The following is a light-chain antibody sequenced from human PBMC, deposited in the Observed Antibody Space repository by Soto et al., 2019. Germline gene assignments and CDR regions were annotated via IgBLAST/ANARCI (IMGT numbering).Light chain of an antibody. V-gene: IGKV1-9*01. CDR2: AAS. J-gene: IGKJ2*01. Sequence: DIQMTPSPSTLSSSVGDRVTITCRASQGISSYLAWYQQKPGKAPKLLIYAASTLQSGVPSRFSGSGSGTYFTLTISSLQPEDFATYYCQQPHTFGQGTKVDIK. CDR3: QQPHT. CDR1: QGISSY.